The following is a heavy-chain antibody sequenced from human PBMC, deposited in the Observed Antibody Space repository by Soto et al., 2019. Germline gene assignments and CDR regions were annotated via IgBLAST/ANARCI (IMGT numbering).Heavy chain of an antibody. CDR2: IYYSGST. D-gene: IGHD3-9*01. CDR3: ARGYYDILTGYFSNNWFDP. V-gene: IGHV4-61*01. J-gene: IGHJ5*02. Sequence: SETLSLTCTVSGGSVSSGSYYWSWIRQPPGKGLEWIGYIYYSGSTNYNPSLKSRVTISVDTSKNQFSPKLSSVTAADTAVYYCARGYYDILTGYFSNNWFDPWGQGTLVTVSS. CDR1: GGSVSSGSYY.